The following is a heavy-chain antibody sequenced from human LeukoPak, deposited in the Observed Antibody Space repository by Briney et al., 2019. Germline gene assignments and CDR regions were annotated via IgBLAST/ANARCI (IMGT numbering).Heavy chain of an antibody. V-gene: IGHV3-30-3*01. J-gene: IGHJ4*02. CDR1: GFTFSSYA. D-gene: IGHD6-13*01. Sequence: PGGSLRLSWVASGFTFSSYAMNWVRQAPGKGLEWVAVISYDGSNKYYADSVKGRFTISRDNSKNTLYLQMNSLRAEDTAVYYCARGPRPSSWSGYFDYWGQGTLVTVSS. CDR3: ARGPRPSSWSGYFDY. CDR2: ISYDGSNK.